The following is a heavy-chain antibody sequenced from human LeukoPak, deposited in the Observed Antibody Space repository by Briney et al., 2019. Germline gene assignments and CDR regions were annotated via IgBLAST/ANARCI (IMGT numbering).Heavy chain of an antibody. Sequence: GGSLRLSCAASGFTFSSYSMNWVRQAPGKGLEGVSPISSSSSSYRYYADSVKGRFTISRDNAKISLYMQMNSLRAEDTAVYYCARELYYYDSRGYFDYWGQGTLVTVSS. CDR3: ARELYYYDSRGYFDY. D-gene: IGHD3-22*01. CDR1: GFTFSSYS. CDR2: ISSSSSSYR. V-gene: IGHV3-21*01. J-gene: IGHJ4*02.